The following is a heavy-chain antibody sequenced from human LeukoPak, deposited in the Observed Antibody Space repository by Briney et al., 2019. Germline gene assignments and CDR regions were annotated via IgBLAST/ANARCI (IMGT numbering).Heavy chain of an antibody. CDR2: IKQDGSEK. J-gene: IGHJ2*01. CDR3: ARDNPPYCGGDCYHWYFDL. CDR1: GFTFSSYW. Sequence: GGSLRLSCAASGFTFSSYWMSWVRQAPGKGLEWVANIKQDGSEKYYVDSVKGRFTISRDNAKNSLYLQMNSLRAEDTAVYYCARDNPPYCGGDCYHWYFDLWGRGTLVTVSS. V-gene: IGHV3-7*01. D-gene: IGHD2-21*02.